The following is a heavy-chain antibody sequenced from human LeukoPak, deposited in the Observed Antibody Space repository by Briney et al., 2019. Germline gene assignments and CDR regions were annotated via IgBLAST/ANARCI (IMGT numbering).Heavy chain of an antibody. V-gene: IGHV3-9*01. D-gene: IGHD5-12*01. J-gene: IGHJ4*02. CDR3: AKDLGGYGPYFNN. Sequence: GGSLRLSCAASGFTFDDYAMHWVRQAPGKGLEWVSGINWNSDNVGYADSVKGRFTISRDNAKNSLYRQMNSLRPEDTAFYYCAKDLGGYGPYFNNWGQGALVTVSS. CDR1: GFTFDDYA. CDR2: INWNSDNV.